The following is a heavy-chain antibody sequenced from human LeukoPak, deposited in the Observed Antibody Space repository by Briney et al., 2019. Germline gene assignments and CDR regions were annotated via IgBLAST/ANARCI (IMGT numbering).Heavy chain of an antibody. CDR1: GGSFSGYY. CDR3: ASFIAAAGRDY. J-gene: IGHJ4*02. D-gene: IGHD6-13*01. Sequence: SETLSLTCAVYGGSFSGYYWSWIRQPPGKGLEWIGEINHSGSTNYNPSLKSRVTISVDTSKNQFSLKLSSVTAADTAVYYCASFIAAAGRDYCGQGTLVTVSS. CDR2: INHSGST. V-gene: IGHV4-34*01.